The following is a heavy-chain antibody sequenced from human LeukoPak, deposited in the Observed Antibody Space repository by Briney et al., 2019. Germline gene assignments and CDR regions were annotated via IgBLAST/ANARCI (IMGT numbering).Heavy chain of an antibody. Sequence: PAETLSLTCAVYGGSFSVYYWRWIRQPPGKGLEWVGEIHLSGSTNYNPSLKSRVTISVDTSKNQISLNLSSMTAADTAVYYCARGSPYTVTTLNGYYYGMDVWGQGTTVTVSS. CDR2: IHLSGST. V-gene: IGHV4-34*01. CDR1: GGSFSVYY. J-gene: IGHJ6*02. CDR3: ARGSPYTVTTLNGYYYGMDV. D-gene: IGHD4-17*01.